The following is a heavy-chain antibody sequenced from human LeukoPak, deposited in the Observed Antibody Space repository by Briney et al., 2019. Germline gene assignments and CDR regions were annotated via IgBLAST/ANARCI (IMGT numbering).Heavy chain of an antibody. Sequence: PGGSLRLSCAAAGFTFSSYAMNWVRQAPGKGLEWVSGISDSGGSTDSVKGRFTISRDNSKNTLYLQMNSLRAEDSAVYYCAKGTTAAPYYYYYSMDVWGQGTTATVSS. D-gene: IGHD1-1*01. CDR2: ISDSGGS. CDR3: AKGTTAAPYYYYYSMDV. CDR1: GFTFSSYA. V-gene: IGHV3-23*01. J-gene: IGHJ6*02.